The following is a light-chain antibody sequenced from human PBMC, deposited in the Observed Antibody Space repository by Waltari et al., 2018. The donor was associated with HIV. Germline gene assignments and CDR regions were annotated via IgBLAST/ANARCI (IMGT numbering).Light chain of an antibody. V-gene: IGKV1-39*01. CDR1: QTVNNK. CDR3: QQSFSYPLT. Sequence: DIQMTQSPSSLSASVGDSVTITCRASQTVNNKLNWYQQKPGEAPKVVIYDASTLESGVPSRFRGRGSRTDFTLTITSLQLDDFATYFCQQSFSYPLTFGPGTKVDI. J-gene: IGKJ3*01. CDR2: DAS.